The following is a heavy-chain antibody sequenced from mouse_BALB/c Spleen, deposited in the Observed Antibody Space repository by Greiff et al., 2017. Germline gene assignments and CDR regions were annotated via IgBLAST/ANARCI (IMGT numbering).Heavy chain of an antibody. Sequence: EVKLMESGGGLVQPGGSRKLSCAASGFTFSSFGMHWVRQAPEKGLEWVAYISSGSSTIYYADTVKGRFTISRDNPKNTLFLQMTSLRSEDTAMYYCARVYDGYFLGGAYWGQGTLVTVSA. D-gene: IGHD2-3*01. V-gene: IGHV5-17*02. CDR1: GFTFSSFG. J-gene: IGHJ3*01. CDR3: ARVYDGYFLGGAY. CDR2: ISSGSSTI.